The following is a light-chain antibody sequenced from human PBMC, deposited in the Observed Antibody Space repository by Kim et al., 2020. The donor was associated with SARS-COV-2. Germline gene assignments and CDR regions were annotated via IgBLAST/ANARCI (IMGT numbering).Light chain of an antibody. V-gene: IGKV3-15*01. Sequence: IVMTQSPASLSVSPGDRATLTCRASQSVNSDSAWYQQKPGQAPRLLMYAASTRESGIPARFSGSGSGTEFTLTISSLQSEDFAVYYCQQYNSWPYTFGQGTKLEIK. CDR1: QSVNSD. J-gene: IGKJ2*01. CDR2: AAS. CDR3: QQYNSWPYT.